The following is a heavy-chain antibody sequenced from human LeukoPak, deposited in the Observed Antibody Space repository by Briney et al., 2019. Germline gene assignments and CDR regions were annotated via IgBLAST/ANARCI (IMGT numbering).Heavy chain of an antibody. J-gene: IGHJ4*02. CDR1: GFIFTDYY. Sequence: GGSLRLSCAASGFIFTDYYMSWIRQSPGKGLEWVSYISVSGSTIYYGDSVKGRFTISRDNAKNTLFLQMNGLRAEDTAVYYCARDLAGHYYGSGSSFDYWGQGTLVTVSS. CDR2: ISVSGSTI. D-gene: IGHD3-10*01. CDR3: ARDLAGHYYGSGSSFDY. V-gene: IGHV3-11*04.